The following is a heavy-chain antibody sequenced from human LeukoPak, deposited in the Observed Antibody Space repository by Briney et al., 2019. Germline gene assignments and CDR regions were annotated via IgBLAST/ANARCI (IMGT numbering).Heavy chain of an antibody. Sequence: PSETLSLTCTVSGGSISTSIFYWNWIRQHPGKGLEWIGYIYYTGDTFYNPSLKSRVTISLDTSENQFSLKMNTVTAADTAMYYCATHSAAAAVYLDYWGQGILVTVSS. CDR1: GGSISTSIFY. CDR3: ATHSAAAAVYLDY. J-gene: IGHJ4*02. D-gene: IGHD6-13*01. CDR2: IYYTGDT. V-gene: IGHV4-31*03.